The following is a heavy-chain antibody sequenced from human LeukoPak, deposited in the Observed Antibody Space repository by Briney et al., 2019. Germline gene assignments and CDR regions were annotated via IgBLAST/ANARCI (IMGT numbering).Heavy chain of an antibody. J-gene: IGHJ4*02. CDR1: GYTFTSYG. Sequence: ASVKVSCKASGYTFTSYGISWVRQAPGQGLEWVGWISAYNGNTNYAQKLQGRVTMTTDTSTSTAYMELRSLRSDDTAVYYCARDPKDESSGYYYFDYWGQGTLVTVSS. CDR3: ARDPKDESSGYYYFDY. CDR2: ISAYNGNT. D-gene: IGHD3-22*01. V-gene: IGHV1-18*01.